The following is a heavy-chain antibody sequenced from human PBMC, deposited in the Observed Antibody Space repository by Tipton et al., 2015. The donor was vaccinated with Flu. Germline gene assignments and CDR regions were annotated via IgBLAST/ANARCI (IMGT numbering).Heavy chain of an antibody. J-gene: IGHJ4*02. CDR2: INHSGST. V-gene: IGHV4-38-2*02. Sequence: TLSLTCTVPGSSIRSDYYWAWIRQPPGKGLEWIGEINHSGSTNYNPSLKSRVAISVDTSKNQFSLRLASMTAADTAVYFCARGLYGSVNYQSHYFDSWGQGTLVTVSS. D-gene: IGHD3-10*01. CDR3: ARGLYGSVNYQSHYFDS. CDR1: GSSIRSDYY.